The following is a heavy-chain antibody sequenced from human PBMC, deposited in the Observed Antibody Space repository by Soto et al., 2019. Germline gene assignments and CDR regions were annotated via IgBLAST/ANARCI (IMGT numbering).Heavy chain of an antibody. D-gene: IGHD6-13*01. CDR3: AMAGGIATAGAFNY. V-gene: IGHV3-23*01. CDR2: ISGSGGST. Sequence: EVQLLESGGGLVQPRGSLRLSCAASGFTFSSYAMSWVRQAPGKGLEWVSAISGSGGSTYYADSVKGRFTISRDSSKNTLDLQMNSLRAEDTAVYYCAMAGGIATAGAFNYWGQGTLVTVSS. CDR1: GFTFSSYA. J-gene: IGHJ4*02.